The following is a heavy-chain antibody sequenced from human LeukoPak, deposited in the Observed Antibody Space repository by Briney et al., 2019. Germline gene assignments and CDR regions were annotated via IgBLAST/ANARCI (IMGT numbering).Heavy chain of an antibody. D-gene: IGHD2/OR15-2a*01. CDR3: ARSAPFGSFDY. CDR1: GASISGSGYY. Sequence: SETLSLTCTVSGASISGSGYYWGWIRQPPGKGLEWIGSIYSSGSTNYNPSLKSRVTISVDTSKNQFSLKLSSVTAADTAVYYCARSAPFGSFDYWGQGTLVTVSS. J-gene: IGHJ4*02. V-gene: IGHV4-39*07. CDR2: IYSSGST.